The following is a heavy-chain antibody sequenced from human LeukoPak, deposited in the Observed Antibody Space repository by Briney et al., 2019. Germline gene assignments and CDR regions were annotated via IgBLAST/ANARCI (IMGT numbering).Heavy chain of an antibody. CDR3: ARQGVSITMVRGPYYFDY. Sequence: GGSLRLSCAASGFTVSSNYMSWVRQAPGKGLEWVSVIYSGGSTYCADSVKGRFTISRDNSKNMLYLQMNSLRAEDTAVYYCARQGVSITMVRGPYYFDYWGQGTLVTVSS. CDR2: IYSGGST. D-gene: IGHD3-10*01. CDR1: GFTVSSNY. V-gene: IGHV3-53*01. J-gene: IGHJ4*02.